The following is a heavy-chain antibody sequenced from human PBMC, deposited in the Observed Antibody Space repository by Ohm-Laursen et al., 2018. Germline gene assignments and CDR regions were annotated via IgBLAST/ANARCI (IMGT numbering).Heavy chain of an antibody. CDR3: ARGRPLRFLEWLRAPNWFDP. Sequence: SVKVSCKASGYTFTSYDINWVRQATGQGLEWTGWMNPNSGNTGYAQKFQGRVTMTRNTSISTAYMELSSLRSEDTAVYYCARGRPLRFLEWLRAPNWFDPWGQGTLVTVSS. D-gene: IGHD3-3*01. J-gene: IGHJ5*02. CDR2: MNPNSGNT. CDR1: GYTFTSYD. V-gene: IGHV1-8*01.